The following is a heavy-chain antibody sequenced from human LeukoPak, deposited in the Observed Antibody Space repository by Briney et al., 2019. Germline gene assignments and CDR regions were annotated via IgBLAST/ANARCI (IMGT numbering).Heavy chain of an antibody. CDR1: GGSFSGYY. Sequence: ASETLSLTCAVYGGSFSGYYWSWIRQPPGKGLEWIGEINHSGSTNYNPSLKSRVTISVDTSKNQFSLELSSVTAAVTAVYYCARGGRPGSSSWPRRLHGMDVWGQGTTVTVSS. J-gene: IGHJ6*02. CDR3: ARGGRPGSSSWPRRLHGMDV. D-gene: IGHD6-13*01. V-gene: IGHV4-34*01. CDR2: INHSGST.